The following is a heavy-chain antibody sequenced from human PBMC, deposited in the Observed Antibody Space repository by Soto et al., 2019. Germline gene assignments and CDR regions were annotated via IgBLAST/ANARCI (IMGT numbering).Heavy chain of an antibody. V-gene: IGHV3-48*01. Sequence: EVQLVESGGGLVQPRGSLRLSCAASGFTFSSYSMNWVRQAPGKGLEWVSYISSSSSTIYYADSVKGRFTISRDNAKNSLYLQMNSLRAEDTAVYYCARSRYCSSTSCYYYYYYMDVWGKGTTVTVSS. CDR1: GFTFSSYS. CDR3: ARSRYCSSTSCYYYYYYMDV. J-gene: IGHJ6*03. CDR2: ISSSSSTI. D-gene: IGHD2-2*01.